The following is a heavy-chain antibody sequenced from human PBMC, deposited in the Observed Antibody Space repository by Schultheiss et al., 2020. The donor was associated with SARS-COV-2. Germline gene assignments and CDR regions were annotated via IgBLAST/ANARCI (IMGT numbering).Heavy chain of an antibody. J-gene: IGHJ4*02. CDR3: ARGGGYGSGSHFDY. D-gene: IGHD3-10*01. Sequence: GGSLRLSCAASGFTFSSYAMSWVRQAPGKGLEWVSYISSSGSTIYYADSVKGRFTISRDNSKNTLYLQMNSLRAEDTAVYYCARGGGYGSGSHFDYWGQGTLVTVSS. V-gene: IGHV3-23*01. CDR1: GFTFSSYA. CDR2: ISSSGSTI.